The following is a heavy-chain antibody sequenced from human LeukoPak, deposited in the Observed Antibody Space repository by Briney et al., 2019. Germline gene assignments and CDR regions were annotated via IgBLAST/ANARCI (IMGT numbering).Heavy chain of an antibody. Sequence: ASVKVSCKASGYTFTGYYIPWVRQAPGQGLEWMGWINPNSGGTSYAQKFQGRVTMTRDTSISTAYMELNRLRSDDTAVYYCARVLDHSGGGYLYYFDYWGQGTLVTVSS. CDR3: ARVLDHSGGGYLYYFDY. CDR2: INPNSGGT. CDR1: GYTFTGYY. J-gene: IGHJ4*02. D-gene: IGHD2-15*01. V-gene: IGHV1-2*02.